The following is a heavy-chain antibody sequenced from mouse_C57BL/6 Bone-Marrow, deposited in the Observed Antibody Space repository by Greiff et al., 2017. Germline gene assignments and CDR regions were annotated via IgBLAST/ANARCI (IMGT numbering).Heavy chain of an antibody. Sequence: VKLQESGAELARPGASVKLSCKASGYTFTSYGISWVKQRTGQGLEWIGEIYPRSGNTYYNEKFKGKATLTADKSSSTAYMELRSLTSEDSAVYFCARGNLLHAMDYWGQGTSVTVSS. CDR3: ARGNLLHAMDY. CDR1: GYTFTSYG. D-gene: IGHD1-1*01. CDR2: IYPRSGNT. J-gene: IGHJ4*01. V-gene: IGHV1-81*01.